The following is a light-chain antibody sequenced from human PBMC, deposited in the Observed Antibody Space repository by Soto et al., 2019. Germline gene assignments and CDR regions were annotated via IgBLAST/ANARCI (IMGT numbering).Light chain of an antibody. J-gene: IGKJ5*01. CDR2: GAS. CDR1: RSVSSY. V-gene: IGKV3-11*01. CDR3: QQRSTWPPIT. Sequence: IVVTQSPATLSLSPGERSTLCSGGSRSVSSYFAWYQQKAGQAPRLLIYGASNRATRIPDRFSGSGSGTDFPLTISRLEPEDFALYYCQQRSTWPPITFGQGTRLEIK.